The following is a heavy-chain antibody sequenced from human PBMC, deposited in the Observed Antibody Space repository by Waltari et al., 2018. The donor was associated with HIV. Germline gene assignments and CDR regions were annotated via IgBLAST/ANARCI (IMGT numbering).Heavy chain of an antibody. D-gene: IGHD3-10*01. CDR2: IYSSGTT. CDR3: ARHGPARGRIDY. J-gene: IGHJ4*02. V-gene: IGHV4-59*08. Sequence: QVQLQESGPGLVKPSETLSLTCTVPGGSISSYYWSWIRQPPGKGPEWLGYIYSSGTTIYNPSPNVRVSIAVDTSKNQFSLKMSSVTAAYTAVYYGARHGPARGRIDYRGQGTLVTVSS. CDR1: GGSISSYY.